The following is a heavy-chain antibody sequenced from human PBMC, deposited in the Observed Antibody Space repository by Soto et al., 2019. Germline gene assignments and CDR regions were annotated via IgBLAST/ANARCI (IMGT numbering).Heavy chain of an antibody. V-gene: IGHV3-23*01. CDR3: AKDGEDIVVVVAARAYYYGMDV. CDR1: GFTFSSYA. CDR2: ISGSGGST. Sequence: GGSLRLSCAASGFTFSSYAMSWVRQAPGKGLEWVSAISGSGGSTYYADSVKGRFTISRDNSKNTLYLQMNSLRAEDTAVYYCAKDGEDIVVVVAARAYYYGMDVWGQGTTVTVSS. D-gene: IGHD2-15*01. J-gene: IGHJ6*02.